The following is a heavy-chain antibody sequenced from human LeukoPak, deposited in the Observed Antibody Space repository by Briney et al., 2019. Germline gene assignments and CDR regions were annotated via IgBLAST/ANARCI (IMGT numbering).Heavy chain of an antibody. J-gene: IGHJ4*02. CDR2: IYYSGST. V-gene: IGHV4-59*08. CDR3: ARHEYDILTGWWENYFDY. Sequence: SETLSLTCTVSGGSISSYYWSWIRQPPGKGLEWIGYIYYSGSTNYNPSLKSRVTISVDTSRNQFSLKLSSVTAADTAVYYCARHEYDILTGWWENYFDYWGQGTLVTVSS. CDR1: GGSISSYY. D-gene: IGHD3-9*01.